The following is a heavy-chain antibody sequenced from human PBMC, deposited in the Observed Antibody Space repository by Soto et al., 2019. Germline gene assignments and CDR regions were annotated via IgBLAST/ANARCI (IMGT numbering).Heavy chain of an antibody. CDR1: GGSVSSSSYY. D-gene: IGHD3-9*01. J-gene: IGHJ4*02. Sequence: SETLSLTCTVSGGSVSSSSYYWGWVRQPPGKGLEWIGSVYYSGSTYYNPSLESRVTISVDKSKNQFSLKLMSLSAADTAVYHCGRLEGLATTSSYFDYWGQGALVTVSS. CDR2: VYYSGST. V-gene: IGHV4-39*01. CDR3: GRLEGLATTSSYFDY.